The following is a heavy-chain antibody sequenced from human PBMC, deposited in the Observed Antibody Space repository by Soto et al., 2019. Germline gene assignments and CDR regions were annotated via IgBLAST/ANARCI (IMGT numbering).Heavy chain of an antibody. J-gene: IGHJ4*02. CDR2: IKSKTDGGTT. Sequence: GGSLRLSCAASGFTFSNAWMSWVRQAPGKGLEWVGRIKSKTDGGTTDYAAPVKGRFTISRDDSKNTLYLQMNSLKTEDTAVYYCTAGDYDDSSGVDYWGQGTLVTVSS. D-gene: IGHD3-22*01. CDR1: GFTFSNAW. CDR3: TAGDYDDSSGVDY. V-gene: IGHV3-15*01.